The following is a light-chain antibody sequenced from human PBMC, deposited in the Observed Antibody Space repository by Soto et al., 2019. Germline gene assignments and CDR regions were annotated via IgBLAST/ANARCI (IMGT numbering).Light chain of an antibody. CDR3: AAWDDSLKGV. CDR1: SSNLAGYT. J-gene: IGLJ3*02. V-gene: IGLV1-44*01. CDR2: SNN. Sequence: QSVLTQPPSASGTPGETVTISCSGTSSNLAGYTVNWYHQVPGAAPKVLIYSNNQRPSGVPDRFSGSKSGTSASLAISGLQSEDEADYYCAAWDDSLKGVFGGGTKVTVL.